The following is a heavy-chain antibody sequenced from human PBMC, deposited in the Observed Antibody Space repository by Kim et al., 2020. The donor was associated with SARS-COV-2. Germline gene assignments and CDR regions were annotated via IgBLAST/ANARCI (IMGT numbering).Heavy chain of an antibody. D-gene: IGHD3-3*01. V-gene: IGHV4-59*13. CDR1: GGSISSYY. Sequence: SETLSLTCTVSGGSISSYYWSWIRQPPGKGLEWIGYIYYSGSTNYNPSLKSRVTISVDTSKNQFSLKLSSVTAADTAVYYCARQDYDFWSSPYYFDYWGQGTLVTVSS. J-gene: IGHJ4*02. CDR3: ARQDYDFWSSPYYFDY. CDR2: IYYSGST.